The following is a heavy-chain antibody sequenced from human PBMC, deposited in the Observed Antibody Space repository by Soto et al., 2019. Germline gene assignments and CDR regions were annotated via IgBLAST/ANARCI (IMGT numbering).Heavy chain of an antibody. D-gene: IGHD1-1*01. J-gene: IGHJ6*02. V-gene: IGHV1-69*12. Sequence: QVQLVQSGAEVKKPGSSVTVSCKASGGTFGNSAISWVRQAPGQGLEWMGGIIPIFPTPDYAQKFQGRVTITADESSLTANIHFTNLRSEDTAVYYFERYNDRLQFAGNYYYAMDVWSQGTTVTVSS. CDR2: IIPIFPTP. CDR3: ERYNDRLQFAGNYYYAMDV. CDR1: GGTFGNSA.